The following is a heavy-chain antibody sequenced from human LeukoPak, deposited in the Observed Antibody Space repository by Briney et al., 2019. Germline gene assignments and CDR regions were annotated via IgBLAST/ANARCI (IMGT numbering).Heavy chain of an antibody. CDR2: IYYSGST. CDR1: GGSISSYY. Sequence: PSETLSLTCTVSGGSISSYYWSWIRQPPGKGLEWIGYIYYSGSTNYNPSLKSRVTISVDTSKNQFSLKLSSVTAADTAVYYCARDALRGYCSSTSCRYWYFDLWGRGTLVTVSS. V-gene: IGHV4-59*12. CDR3: ARDALRGYCSSTSCRYWYFDL. D-gene: IGHD2-2*01. J-gene: IGHJ2*01.